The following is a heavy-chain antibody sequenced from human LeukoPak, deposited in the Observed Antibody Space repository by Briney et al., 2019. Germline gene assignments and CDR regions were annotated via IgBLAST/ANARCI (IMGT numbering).Heavy chain of an antibody. Sequence: GGSLRLSCAATGFTFSDFWMHWVRQGPEKRLVWVARIRTDGGVTDYADSVKGRFTISRDNTKSTLYLQINSLRVEDTAVYYCTRSLYSGTNSDYWGQGTLVTVSS. CDR2: IRTDGGVT. CDR1: GFTFSDFW. CDR3: TRSLYSGTNSDY. V-gene: IGHV3-74*01. J-gene: IGHJ4*02. D-gene: IGHD1-26*01.